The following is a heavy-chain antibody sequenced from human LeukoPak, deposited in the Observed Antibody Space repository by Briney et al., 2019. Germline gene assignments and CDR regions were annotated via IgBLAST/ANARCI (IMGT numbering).Heavy chain of an antibody. CDR3: ARDRQQWLAGAYYFDY. V-gene: IGHV4-38-2*02. J-gene: IGHJ4*02. Sequence: SETLSLTCTVSGYSVSSRYYWGWIRQPPGKGLEWTGSIYHSGSTYYYPSLKSRVTISVDTSKNQFSLKLSSVTAADTAVYYCARDRQQWLAGAYYFDYWGQGTLVTVSS. CDR2: IYHSGST. D-gene: IGHD6-19*01. CDR1: GYSVSSRYY.